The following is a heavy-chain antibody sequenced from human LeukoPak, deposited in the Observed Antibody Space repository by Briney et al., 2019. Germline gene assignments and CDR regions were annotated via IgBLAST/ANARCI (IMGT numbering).Heavy chain of an antibody. Sequence: GGSLRLSCAASGFTFSSFAMHWVRQAPGKGLEWVAVISFDGRDSYYADSVKGRFTISRDNAKNSLYLQMNSLRAEDTAVYYCVRGGVGGFFDYWGQGTLVTVSS. D-gene: IGHD4-23*01. J-gene: IGHJ4*02. V-gene: IGHV3-30*04. CDR1: GFTFSSFA. CDR3: VRGGVGGFFDY. CDR2: ISFDGRDS.